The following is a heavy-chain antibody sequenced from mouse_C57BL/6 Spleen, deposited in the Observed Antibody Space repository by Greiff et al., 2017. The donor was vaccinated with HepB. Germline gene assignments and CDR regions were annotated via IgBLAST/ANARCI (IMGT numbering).Heavy chain of an antibody. CDR3: ARGSTRGFAY. CDR1: GYAFSSSW. CDR2: IYPGDGDT. D-gene: IGHD6-1*01. J-gene: IGHJ3*01. Sequence: QVHVKQSGPELVKPGASVKISCKASGYAFSSSWMNWVKQRPGKGLEWIGRIYPGDGDTNYNGKFKGKATLTADKSSSTAYMQLSSLTSEDSAVYFGARGSTRGFAYWGQGTLVTVSA. V-gene: IGHV1-82*01.